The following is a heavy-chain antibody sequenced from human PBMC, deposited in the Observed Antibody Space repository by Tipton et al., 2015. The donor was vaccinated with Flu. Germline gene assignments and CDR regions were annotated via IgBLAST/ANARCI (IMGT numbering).Heavy chain of an antibody. D-gene: IGHD3-3*01. CDR2: IYTSGTT. V-gene: IGHV4-61*02. CDR3: ARRAAALVAGYYYGIDV. CDR1: GGSFSSGAYY. Sequence: TLSLTCTVSGGSFSSGAYYWSWIRQPAGKGLEWIGRIYTSGTTSYNPSLKSRVTISVDTSKTHFSLKLTSVTPADTAVYFCARRAAALVAGYYYGIDVWGQGTTGTVSS. J-gene: IGHJ6*02.